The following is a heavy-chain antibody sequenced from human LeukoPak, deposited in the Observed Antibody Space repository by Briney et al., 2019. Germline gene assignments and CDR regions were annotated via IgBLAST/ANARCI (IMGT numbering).Heavy chain of an antibody. V-gene: IGHV1-8*03. D-gene: IGHD6-6*01. Sequence: ASVKVSCKESGYTFISYDIKWVRQANGQGLEWMVWMNPNSGNTGYAQKFQGRVTITRDTSINTAYMELSSLRSEDTAVYYCARRFSSSFYFVAFAIWGQRTLVTVSS. CDR3: ARRFSSSFYFVAFAI. J-gene: IGHJ3*02. CDR2: MNPNSGNT. CDR1: GYTFISYD.